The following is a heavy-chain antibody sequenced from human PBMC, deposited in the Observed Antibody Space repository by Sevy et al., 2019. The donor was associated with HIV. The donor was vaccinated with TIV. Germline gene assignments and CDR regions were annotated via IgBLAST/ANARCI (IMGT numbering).Heavy chain of an antibody. J-gene: IGHJ6*02. V-gene: IGHV3-11*04. D-gene: IGHD1-26*01. CDR2: VSVSCSII. CDR3: ARDRRGYHSYGMDV. CDR1: GLIFTDYY. Sequence: GGSLRLSCAASGLIFTDYYMTWIRQAPGKGLEWLSYVSVSCSIIYYSDSVKGRFTNSRDNAKNSLYLQMNSLRAEDTAVYYCARDRRGYHSYGMDVWGQGTTVTVSS.